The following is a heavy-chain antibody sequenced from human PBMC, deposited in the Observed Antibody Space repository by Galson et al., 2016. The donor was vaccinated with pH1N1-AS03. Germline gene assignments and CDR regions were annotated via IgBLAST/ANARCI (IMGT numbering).Heavy chain of an antibody. Sequence: LRLSCAASGFTFSRYGTHWVRQAPGKGPEWVAFIQYDESYRNYADSVKGRFSISRDISKNTLYLQMNSLRVEDTAMFYCVKESPKEAGDYWGRGVMVTVPS. CDR1: GFTFSRYG. J-gene: IGHJ4*02. V-gene: IGHV3-30*02. CDR2: IQYDESYR. CDR3: VKESPKEAGDY.